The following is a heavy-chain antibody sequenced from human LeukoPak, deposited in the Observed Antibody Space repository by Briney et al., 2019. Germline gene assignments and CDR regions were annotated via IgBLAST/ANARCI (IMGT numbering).Heavy chain of an antibody. CDR3: ARDGDYGDTYYFDY. Sequence: GGSLRLSCAVSGFTVSGNYMSWVRQAPGKGLEWVSIIYSAGTTHYADSVKGRFTISGDNSKNTLYLQMNSLRVEDTAVYYCARDGDYGDTYYFDYWGQGTLVTVSS. D-gene: IGHD4-17*01. CDR1: GFTVSGNY. V-gene: IGHV3-66*01. J-gene: IGHJ4*02. CDR2: IYSAGTT.